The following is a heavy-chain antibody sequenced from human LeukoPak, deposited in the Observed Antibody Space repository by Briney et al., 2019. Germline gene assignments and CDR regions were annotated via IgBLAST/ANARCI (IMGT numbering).Heavy chain of an antibody. D-gene: IGHD3-10*01. J-gene: IGHJ4*02. Sequence: GGSLRLSCAASGFTFSSYWMSWVRQAPGKGLVWVSRINSDGSSTSYADSVKGRFTISRGNAKNTLYLQMNSLRAEDTAVYYCARLWYGSGSYFDYWGQGTLVTVSS. V-gene: IGHV3-74*01. CDR3: ARLWYGSGSYFDY. CDR1: GFTFSSYW. CDR2: INSDGSST.